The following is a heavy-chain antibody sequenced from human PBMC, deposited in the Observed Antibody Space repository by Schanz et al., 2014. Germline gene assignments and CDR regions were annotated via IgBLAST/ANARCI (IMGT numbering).Heavy chain of an antibody. CDR3: TRDRGALINHNDALDL. D-gene: IGHD3-16*01. CDR1: GFTFSDYY. CDR2: TSTDGTKT. Sequence: QVQLEESGGGLVTPGGSLRLSCAASGFTFSDYYMSWIRQAPGKGLEKVAVTSTDGTKTYYAASVRGRFTVSRDNSKNTVYLQMNSLRSEDTAVYYCTRDRGALINHNDALDLWGQGTMVSVSS. J-gene: IGHJ3*01. V-gene: IGHV3-30*03.